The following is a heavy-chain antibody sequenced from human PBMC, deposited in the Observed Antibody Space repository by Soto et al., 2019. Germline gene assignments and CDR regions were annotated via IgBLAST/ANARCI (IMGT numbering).Heavy chain of an antibody. V-gene: IGHV1-18*01. CDR1: GYTFTSYG. CDR2: ISAYNGNT. J-gene: IGHJ4*02. D-gene: IGHD2-15*01. CDR3: ARNGDLEYCSGGSCYYRFSGFDY. Sequence: QVPLVQSGAEVKKPGASVKVSCKASGYTFTSYGISWVRQAPGQGLEWMGWISAYNGNTNYAQKLQGRVTMTTDTSTSTAYMELRSLRSDDTAVYYCARNGDLEYCSGGSCYYRFSGFDYWGQGTLVTVSS.